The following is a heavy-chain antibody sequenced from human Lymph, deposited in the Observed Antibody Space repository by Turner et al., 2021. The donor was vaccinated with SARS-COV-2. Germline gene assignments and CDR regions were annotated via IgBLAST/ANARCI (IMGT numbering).Heavy chain of an antibody. J-gene: IGHJ4*02. CDR1: GFTFSTYS. D-gene: IGHD4-17*01. Sequence: EVQLVESGGGLVKPGGSLRLSCAASGFTFSTYSMNWVRQAPGKGLECISSISSSSSYIYYADSVKGRFTISRDDAKNSLYLQMNSLSAEDTAVYYCARDIPTTADYFDYWGQGTLVTVSS. CDR3: ARDIPTTADYFDY. V-gene: IGHV3-21*01. CDR2: ISSSSSYI.